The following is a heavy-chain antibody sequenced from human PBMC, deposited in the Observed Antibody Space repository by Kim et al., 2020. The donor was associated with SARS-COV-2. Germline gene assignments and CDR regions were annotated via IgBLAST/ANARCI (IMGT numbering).Heavy chain of an antibody. CDR3: AKGGAATAPY. Sequence: IYYAYSVKGRFTISRDNAKSSLYVQMNSLGAEDTAVYHCAKGGAATAPYWGQGTLVTVSS. V-gene: IGHV3-21*01. CDR2: I. D-gene: IGHD2-15*01. J-gene: IGHJ4*02.